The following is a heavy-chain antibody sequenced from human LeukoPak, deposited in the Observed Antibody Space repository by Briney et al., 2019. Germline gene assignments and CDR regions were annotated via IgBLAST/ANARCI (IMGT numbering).Heavy chain of an antibody. CDR3: ASILTSGWHSIDH. J-gene: IGHJ4*02. V-gene: IGHV4-59*01. Sequence: SETLSLTCTVSGGPISDYYWSWIGQPPGKALEWIGYIHYTGSTKYNPALKRRDTISGDASKRQLFLKLSSVTAADTAVYYCASILTSGWHSIDHWGLGALVTVSS. CDR1: GGPISDYY. D-gene: IGHD6-19*01. CDR2: IHYTGST.